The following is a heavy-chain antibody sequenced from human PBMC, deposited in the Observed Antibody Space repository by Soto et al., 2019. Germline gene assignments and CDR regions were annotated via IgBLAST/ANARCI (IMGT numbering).Heavy chain of an antibody. CDR1: GGSISSGDYY. D-gene: IGHD6-19*01. V-gene: IGHV4-30-4*02. J-gene: IGHJ4*02. Sequence: PSETLSLTCTVSGGSISSGDYYWSWIRQPPGKGLEWIGYIYYSGSTYYNPSLKSRVTISVDTSKNQFSLKLSSVTAADTAVYYCARGTYSSGWYAYWGQGTLVTVSS. CDR3: ARGTYSSGWYAY. CDR2: IYYSGST.